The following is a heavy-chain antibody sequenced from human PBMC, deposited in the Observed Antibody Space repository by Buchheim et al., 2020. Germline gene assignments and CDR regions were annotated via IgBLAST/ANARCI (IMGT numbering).Heavy chain of an antibody. J-gene: IGHJ6*02. V-gene: IGHV1-46*01. CDR1: GYTFTSYY. CDR2: INPSGGST. CDR3: ARDTPTVVYYYYGMDV. D-gene: IGHD4-23*01. Sequence: QVQLVQSGAEVKKPGASVKVSCKASGYTFTSYYMHWVRQAPGQGLEWMGIINPSGGSTSYAQKFQGRVTMTRDPSTSTVYMELSSLRSEDTAVYYCARDTPTVVYYYYGMDVWGQGTT.